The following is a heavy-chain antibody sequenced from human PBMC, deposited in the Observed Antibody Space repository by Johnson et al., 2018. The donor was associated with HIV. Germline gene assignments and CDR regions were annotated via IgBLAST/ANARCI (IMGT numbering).Heavy chain of an antibody. D-gene: IGHD6-6*01. CDR2: ISSSGDTT. CDR3: ARDLDSSSSEDAFDI. V-gene: IGHV3-11*04. CDR1: GFIFSDYS. Sequence: QVQLVESGGDLVKPGGSLRLSCAASGFIFSDYSMSWVRQAPGKGLEWVSYISSSGDTTYYTDSVKGRFTISRDNSKNTLYLQMNRLRAEDTAVYYCARDLDSSSSEDAFDIWGQGTMVTVSS. J-gene: IGHJ3*02.